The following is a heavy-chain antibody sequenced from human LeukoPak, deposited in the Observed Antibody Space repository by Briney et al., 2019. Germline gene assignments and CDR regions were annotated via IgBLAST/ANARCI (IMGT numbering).Heavy chain of an antibody. V-gene: IGHV4-4*07. CDR3: ARWRYGRYDY. CDR1: GGSISISSYY. Sequence: PSETLSLTCTVSGGSISISSYYWTWIRQPAGKGLEWIGRIYTSGSTNYNPSLKSRVTMSVDTSKNQFSLKLNSVTAADTAMYYCARWRYGRYDYWGQGTLVTVSS. D-gene: IGHD3-9*01. J-gene: IGHJ4*02. CDR2: IYTSGST.